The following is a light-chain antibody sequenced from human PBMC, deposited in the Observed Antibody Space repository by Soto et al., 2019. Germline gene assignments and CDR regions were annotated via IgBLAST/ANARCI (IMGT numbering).Light chain of an antibody. CDR2: GNT. J-gene: IGLJ3*02. CDR1: SSNIGVGYD. CDR3: ATWDASLNGPV. V-gene: IGLV1-40*01. Sequence: QSVLTQPPSVSGAPGQRVTISCTGSSSNIGVGYDAHWYQHLPGKAPKVLIYGNTNRPSGVPDRFSVSKSGTSASLAVSGLKYENGGEYSCATWDASLNGPVLGGGPKLPAL.